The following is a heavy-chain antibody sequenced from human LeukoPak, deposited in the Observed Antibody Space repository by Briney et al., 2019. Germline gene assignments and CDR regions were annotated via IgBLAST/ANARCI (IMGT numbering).Heavy chain of an antibody. CDR2: IITIFGTS. CDR1: GDTFSSDA. J-gene: IGHJ4*02. Sequence: SVRVSCKASGDTFSSDAINWVRQAPGQGLERMRKIITIFGTSNYAQKFQGRVTITAGESTTTADMELSSLRSEDTAVYYCARDAGRHYFDYWGQGTLVTVSS. CDR3: ARDAGRHYFDY. V-gene: IGHV1-69*13.